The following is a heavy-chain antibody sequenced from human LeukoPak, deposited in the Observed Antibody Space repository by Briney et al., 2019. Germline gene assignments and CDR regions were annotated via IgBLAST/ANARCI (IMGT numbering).Heavy chain of an antibody. J-gene: IGHJ1*01. D-gene: IGHD2-8*01. CDR1: GGSVSSSKYL. CDR3: AGLGVMVLVYQSES. V-gene: IGHV4-39*07. Sequence: PSETLSLTCAVSGGSVSSSKYLWGWIRQPPGKELEWIGSISYSGNTDYNPSLKSRVTLSEDTSKNQFSLKLTSVTAADSAVYYCAGLGVMVLVYQSESWGQGTPVTVSS. CDR2: ISYSGNT.